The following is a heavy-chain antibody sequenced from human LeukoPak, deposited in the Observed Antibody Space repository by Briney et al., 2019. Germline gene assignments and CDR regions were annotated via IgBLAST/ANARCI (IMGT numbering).Heavy chain of an antibody. Sequence: ASVKVSCKASGYTFTGYYMHWVRQAPGQGLEWMGWINPNSGGTNYAQKFQGRVTMTRDTSISTAYMELSRLRSDDTAVYYCARERVPLYCSSTSCYTGGYNWFDPWGQGTLVTVSS. J-gene: IGHJ5*02. V-gene: IGHV1-2*02. CDR1: GYTFTGYY. CDR3: ARERVPLYCSSTSCYTGGYNWFDP. CDR2: INPNSGGT. D-gene: IGHD2-2*02.